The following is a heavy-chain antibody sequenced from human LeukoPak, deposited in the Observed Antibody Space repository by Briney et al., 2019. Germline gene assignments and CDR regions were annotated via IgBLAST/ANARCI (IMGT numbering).Heavy chain of an antibody. CDR3: ARGRGWELHVWDY. CDR1: GFTFNSYG. J-gene: IGHJ4*02. Sequence: TGGSLRLSCAASGFTFNSYGMHWVRQAPGKGLEWVAVISYDGSNQYYADSVKGRFTISRDNSKNTLFLQMNSLRAEDTAVYYCARGRGWELHVWDYWGQGTLVTVSS. D-gene: IGHD1-26*01. V-gene: IGHV3-30*03. CDR2: ISYDGSNQ.